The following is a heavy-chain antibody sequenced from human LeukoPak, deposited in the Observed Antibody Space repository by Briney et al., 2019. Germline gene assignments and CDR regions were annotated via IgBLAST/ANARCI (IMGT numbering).Heavy chain of an antibody. CDR1: GFTFDDYT. V-gene: IGHV3-43*01. CDR2: ISWDGGST. Sequence: PGGSLRLSCAASGFTFDDYTMHWVRQAPGKGLEWVSLISWDGGSTYYADSVKGRFTISRDSSKNSLYLQMNSLRTEDTALYYCAKEEVEMATMGRDYYYYYYMDVWGQGTLVTVSS. D-gene: IGHD5-24*01. CDR3: AKEEVEMATMGRDYYYYYYMDV. J-gene: IGHJ6*03.